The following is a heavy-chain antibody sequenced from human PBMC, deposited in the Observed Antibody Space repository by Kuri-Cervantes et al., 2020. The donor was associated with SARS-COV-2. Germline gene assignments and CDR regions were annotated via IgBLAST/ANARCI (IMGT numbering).Heavy chain of an antibody. CDR3: ARDIVGYLDY. Sequence: ASVKVSCKASGYTFTSYYMHWVRQAPGQGLEWMGIINPSGGSTSYAQKFQGRVTMTRDTSTSIVYMELNSLRPEDTAVYYCARDIVGYLDYWGQGTLVTVSS. J-gene: IGHJ4*02. V-gene: IGHV1-46*01. D-gene: IGHD2-15*01. CDR2: INPSGGST. CDR1: GYTFTSYY.